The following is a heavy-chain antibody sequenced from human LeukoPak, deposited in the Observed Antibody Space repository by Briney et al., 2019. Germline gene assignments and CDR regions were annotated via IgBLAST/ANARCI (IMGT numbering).Heavy chain of an antibody. J-gene: IGHJ3*01. Sequence: SVKVSCKASGGTFSSYAISWVRQAPGQGLEWMGGIIPIFGTANYAQKFQGRVTITADKSTSTAYMELSSLRSEDTAVYYCARYASVVVPAASDAFDLWGQGTMVTVSS. V-gene: IGHV1-69*06. CDR2: IIPIFGTA. CDR3: ARYASVVVPAASDAFDL. D-gene: IGHD2-2*01. CDR1: GGTFSSYA.